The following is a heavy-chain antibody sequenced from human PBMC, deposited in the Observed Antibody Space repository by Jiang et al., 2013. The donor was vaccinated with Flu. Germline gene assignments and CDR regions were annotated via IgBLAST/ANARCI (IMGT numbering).Heavy chain of an antibody. J-gene: IGHJ4*02. CDR2: INPKSGGT. V-gene: IGHV1-2*02. D-gene: IGHD7-27*01. CDR1: GYTFTGYY. Sequence: GAEVKKPGASVKVSCKASGYTFTGYYMHWVRQAPGQGLEWMGWINPKSGGTVYAQIFEGRVTMTRDTSITTVYMEVSRLRSDDTAVYSCVRGPSWGYDYWGQGTLVTVSS. CDR3: VRGPSWGYDY.